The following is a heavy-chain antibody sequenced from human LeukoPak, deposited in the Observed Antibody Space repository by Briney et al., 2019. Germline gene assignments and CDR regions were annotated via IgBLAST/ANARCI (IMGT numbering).Heavy chain of an antibody. CDR2: IYYSGTT. CDR3: ATSSDTASAY. D-gene: IGHD5-18*01. V-gene: IGHV4-39*01. CDR1: GGSISSSSYY. Sequence: SETLSLTCTVSGGSISSSSYYWGWIRQPPGKGLEWIGSIYYSGTTYYNPSLKSRVTISVDTSKNQFSLKLSSVTAADTAVYYCATSSDTASAYWGQGTLVTVSS. J-gene: IGHJ4*02.